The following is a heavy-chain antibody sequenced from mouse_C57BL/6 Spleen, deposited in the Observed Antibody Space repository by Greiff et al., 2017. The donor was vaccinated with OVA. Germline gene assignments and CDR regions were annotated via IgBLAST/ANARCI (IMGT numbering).Heavy chain of an antibody. J-gene: IGHJ3*01. Sequence: VQLQQPGAELVKPGASVKLSCKASGYTFTSYWMHWVKQRPGQGLEWIGMIHPNSGSTNYNEKFKSKATLTVDKSSSTAYMQLSSLTSEDAAVYYCARDDYGSGAYWGQGTLVTVSA. V-gene: IGHV1-64*01. D-gene: IGHD1-1*01. CDR2: IHPNSGST. CDR1: GYTFTSYW. CDR3: ARDDYGSGAY.